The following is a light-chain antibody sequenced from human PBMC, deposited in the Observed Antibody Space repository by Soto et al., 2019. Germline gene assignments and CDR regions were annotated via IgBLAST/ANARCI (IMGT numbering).Light chain of an antibody. J-gene: IGLJ3*02. Sequence: QLVLTQSPSASASLGASVKLTCTLSSGHSSYAIAWHQQQPEKGPRYLMKLNSDGSHRKGDGIPDRFSGSSSGTERYLTISSLQSEDEADYYCQTWSTGIRVFGGGTQLTVL. V-gene: IGLV4-69*01. CDR3: QTWSTGIRV. CDR2: LNSDGSH. CDR1: SGHSSYA.